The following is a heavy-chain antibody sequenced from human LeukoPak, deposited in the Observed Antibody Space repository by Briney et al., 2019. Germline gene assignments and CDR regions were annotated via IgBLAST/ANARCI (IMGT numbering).Heavy chain of an antibody. V-gene: IGHV4-30-4*08. CDR2: IYYSGST. CDR3: AAPDYGGNRYFDL. CDR1: GGSISSGDYY. J-gene: IGHJ2*01. Sequence: PSQTLSLTCTVSGGSISSGDYYWSWIRQPPGKGLEWIGYIYYSGSTYYNPSLKSRVTISVDTSKNQFSLKLSSVTAADTAVYYCAAPDYGGNRYFDLWGRGTLVTVSS. D-gene: IGHD4-23*01.